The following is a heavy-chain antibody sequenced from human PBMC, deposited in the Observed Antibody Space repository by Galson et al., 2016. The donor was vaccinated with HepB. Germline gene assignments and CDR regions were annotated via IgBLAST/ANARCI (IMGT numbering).Heavy chain of an antibody. CDR1: GDSVSSNTAA. J-gene: IGHJ3*02. CDR2: TYYRSKWYN. CDR3: ATARPGVAAVWSAFDI. Sequence: CAISGDSVSSNTAAWNWIRRSPSRGLEWLGRTYYRSKWYNDYAVSVKSRITINPDTSKNQFSLQLNSVTPEDTAIYYCATARPGVAAVWSAFDIWGQGTMVTVSS. D-gene: IGHD6-13*01. V-gene: IGHV6-1*01.